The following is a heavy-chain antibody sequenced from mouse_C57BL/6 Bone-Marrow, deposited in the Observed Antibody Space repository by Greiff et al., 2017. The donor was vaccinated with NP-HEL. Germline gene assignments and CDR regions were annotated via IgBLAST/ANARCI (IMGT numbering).Heavy chain of an antibody. J-gene: IGHJ3*01. Sequence: QVQLQQSGAELARPGASVKLSCKASGYTFTSYGISWVKQRTGQGLEWIGEIYPRSGNTYYNEKFKGKATLTADKSSSTAYMELRSLTSEDSAVYFCARNDYGSGFAYWGQGTLVTVSA. CDR1: GYTFTSYG. D-gene: IGHD1-1*01. CDR2: IYPRSGNT. CDR3: ARNDYGSGFAY. V-gene: IGHV1-81*01.